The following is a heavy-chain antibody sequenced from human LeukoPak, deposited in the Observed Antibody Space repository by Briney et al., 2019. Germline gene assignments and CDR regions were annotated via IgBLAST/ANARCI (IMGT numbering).Heavy chain of an antibody. CDR2: IYENGGTT. D-gene: IGHD2-21*01. CDR1: GFTFRSHA. Sequence: GGSLRLSCVGSGFTFRSHAMSWVRQAPEKGLEFVSGIYENGGTTYYADSVKGRFSISRDNSKNTPYLQMDSLRGEDTAVYYCAKDFRIGYSAHFDSWGQGALVTVSS. J-gene: IGHJ4*02. V-gene: IGHV3-23*01. CDR3: AKDFRIGYSAHFDS.